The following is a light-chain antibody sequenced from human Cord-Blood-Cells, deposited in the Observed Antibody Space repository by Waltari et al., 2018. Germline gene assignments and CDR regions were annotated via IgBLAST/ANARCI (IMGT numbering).Light chain of an antibody. CDR3: GSYAGSYTFDGV. Sequence: QSALTQPRSVSGSPGPSVTISCTGTSSDFGGYNYVSWYQQHPGKAPKLMIYDVSKRPAGVPDRFTGSKSGNTASLTISGLQAEDEADYSCGSYAGSYTFDGVFGGGTKLTVL. J-gene: IGLJ3*02. V-gene: IGLV2-11*01. CDR1: SSDFGGYNY. CDR2: DVS.